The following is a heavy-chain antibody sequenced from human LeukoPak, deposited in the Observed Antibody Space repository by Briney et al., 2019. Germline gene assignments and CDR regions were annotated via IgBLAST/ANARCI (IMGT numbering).Heavy chain of an antibody. V-gene: IGHV4-39*02. CDR1: GDSITNSNYY. J-gene: IGHJ3*02. CDR2: IFYNGNP. D-gene: IGHD1-26*01. Sequence: SETLSLTCTASGDSITNSNYYWGWVRQSPGRGLEWHGNIFYNGNPYYNPSFKSRVAISVDTSKTHFSVALNGVTAADTSVYYCASYSGTYSAFEIWGQGTPVTVSS. CDR3: ASYSGTYSAFEI.